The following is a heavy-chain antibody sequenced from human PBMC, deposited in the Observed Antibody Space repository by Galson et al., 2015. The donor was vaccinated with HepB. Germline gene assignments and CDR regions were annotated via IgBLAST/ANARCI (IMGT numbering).Heavy chain of an antibody. D-gene: IGHD3-16*02. V-gene: IGHV3-23*01. CDR3: AKALEVITFGGVIVIPGFDY. Sequence: SLRLSCAASGFTFSSYAMSWVRQAPGKGLEWVSAISGSGGSTYYADSVKGRFTISRDNSKNTLYLQMNSLRAEDTAVYYCAKALEVITFGGVIVIPGFDYWGQGTLVTVSS. J-gene: IGHJ4*02. CDR2: ISGSGGST. CDR1: GFTFSSYA.